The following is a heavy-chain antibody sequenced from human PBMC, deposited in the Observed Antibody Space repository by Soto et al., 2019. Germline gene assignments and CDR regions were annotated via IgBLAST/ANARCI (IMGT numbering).Heavy chain of an antibody. J-gene: IGHJ4*02. CDR3: AKETIQVGGPNYFDY. CDR1: GFTFSRYG. D-gene: IGHD1-1*01. V-gene: IGHV3-30*18. CDR2: ISWDGLAQ. Sequence: GSLRLSCEASGFTFSRYGMHWVRQAPGMGLEWVAVISWDGLAQYYGDSVKGRFTISRDNSQSTLYLQMNSLRTEDTAIYYCAKETIQVGGPNYFDYWGQGVLVTVSS.